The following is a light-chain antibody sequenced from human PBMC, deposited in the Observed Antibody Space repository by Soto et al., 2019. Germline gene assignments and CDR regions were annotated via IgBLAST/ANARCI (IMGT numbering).Light chain of an antibody. CDR3: AAWDDGLNGSWV. CDR2: SNN. V-gene: IGLV1-44*01. CDR1: SSNIGSHT. Sequence: QSVLTQPPSTSGTPGQRVTISCSGSSSNIGSHTVSWYHQLPGTAPKLLMYSNNQRPSGVPDRFSGSKSGTSASLAISGLQSEDEGDYYGAAWDDGLNGSWVFGGGTKLTVL. J-gene: IGLJ3*02.